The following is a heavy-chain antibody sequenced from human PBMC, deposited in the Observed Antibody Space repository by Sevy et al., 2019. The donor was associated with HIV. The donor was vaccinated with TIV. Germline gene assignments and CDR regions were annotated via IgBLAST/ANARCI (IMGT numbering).Heavy chain of an antibody. CDR1: GGSISDH. J-gene: IGHJ3*02. Sequence: SETLSLTCTVSGGSISDHWNWIRQPPGKGLEWIGYVYYTGGTNYNPSLKNQVTISVDRTKNQFSLKLTSVTAADTAVYYCARRNDFDIWGQGTMVTVSS. V-gene: IGHV4-59*08. CDR2: VYYTGGT. CDR3: ARRNDFDI.